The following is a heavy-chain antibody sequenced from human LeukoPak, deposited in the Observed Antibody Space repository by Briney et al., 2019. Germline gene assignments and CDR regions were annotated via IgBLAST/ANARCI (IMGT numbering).Heavy chain of an antibody. D-gene: IGHD6-13*01. Sequence: GGSLRLSCAASGFTFSSYGMHWVRQAPGKGLEWVAVISEDGTKKNYAESVKGRFTISRDNSNNTLYLQMNSLRAEDTALYYCVKDRETTASGTFGNWGQGTLVTVSS. CDR2: ISEDGTKK. J-gene: IGHJ4*02. V-gene: IGHV3-30*18. CDR1: GFTFSSYG. CDR3: VKDRETTASGTFGN.